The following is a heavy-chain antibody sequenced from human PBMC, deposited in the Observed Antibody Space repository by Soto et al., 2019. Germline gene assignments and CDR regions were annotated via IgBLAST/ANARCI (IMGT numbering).Heavy chain of an antibody. Sequence: QVQLQESGPGLVKPSETLSLTCTVSGGSISSYYWSWIRQPPGKGLEWIGYIYYSGSTNYNPSLKSRVTISVDTSKNQFSLKLSSVTAADTAVYYCAREDSPDAFDIWGQGTMVTVSS. D-gene: IGHD3-22*01. CDR3: AREDSPDAFDI. V-gene: IGHV4-59*01. CDR2: IYYSGST. CDR1: GGSISSYY. J-gene: IGHJ3*02.